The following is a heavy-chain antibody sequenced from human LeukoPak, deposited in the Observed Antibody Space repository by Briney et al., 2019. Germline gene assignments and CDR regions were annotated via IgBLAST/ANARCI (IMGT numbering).Heavy chain of an antibody. D-gene: IGHD1-26*01. Sequence: SETLSLTCAVAGASVTHGGFSWTWVRQPPGKGLEWLALISYSGSAHYTLSLKSRLSISVDTSKNQFSLKLTSVTAADTAVYYCARVRQWEILGAFDLWGQGTTVTVSS. CDR2: ISYSGSA. J-gene: IGHJ3*01. CDR3: ARVRQWEILGAFDL. V-gene: IGHV4-30-4*07. CDR1: GASVTHGGFS.